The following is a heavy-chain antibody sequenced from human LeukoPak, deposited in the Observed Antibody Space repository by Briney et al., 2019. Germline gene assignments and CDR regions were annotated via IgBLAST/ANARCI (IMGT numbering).Heavy chain of an antibody. V-gene: IGHV3-48*04. CDR1: GITLSSYS. J-gene: IGHJ3*01. D-gene: IGHD5-12*01. CDR3: ARDRTYEGSYTFDV. CDR2: ISTGGTTM. Sequence: PGGSLRLSCSASGITLSSYSMNWVRQAPGKGLEWISYISTGGTTMFYADSVKGRFTISRDNAKNSLYLQMNSLRGDDTAVYYCARDRTYEGSYTFDVWGQGTMVTVSS.